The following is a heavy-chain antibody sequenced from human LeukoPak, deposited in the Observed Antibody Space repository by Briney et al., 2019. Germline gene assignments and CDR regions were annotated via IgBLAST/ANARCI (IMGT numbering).Heavy chain of an antibody. CDR1: GGSFSGYY. Sequence: SETLSLTCAVYGGSFSGYYWSWIRQPPGKGLEWIGEINHSGSTNYNTSLKSRVTISVDTSKNQFSLKLSSVTAADTAVYYCAREEAWSSSSLGGFDPWGQGTLVTVSS. V-gene: IGHV4-34*01. J-gene: IGHJ5*02. CDR2: INHSGST. CDR3: AREEAWSSSSLGGFDP. D-gene: IGHD6-6*01.